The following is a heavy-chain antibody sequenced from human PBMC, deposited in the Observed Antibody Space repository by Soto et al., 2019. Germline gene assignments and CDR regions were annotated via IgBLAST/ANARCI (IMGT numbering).Heavy chain of an antibody. CDR2: VYRGGAT. Sequence: QLVETGGGLIQPGTSLTLSCAASGFSVSRNYMTWVRQAPGKGLEWVSFVYRGGATFYADSVKGRFILSRDDSQNTMYLQMNNLRAEDTAVYYCARVPGILWGRGTLVTVAS. CDR1: GFSVSRNY. CDR3: ARVPGIL. J-gene: IGHJ4*02. V-gene: IGHV3-53*02. D-gene: IGHD3-10*01.